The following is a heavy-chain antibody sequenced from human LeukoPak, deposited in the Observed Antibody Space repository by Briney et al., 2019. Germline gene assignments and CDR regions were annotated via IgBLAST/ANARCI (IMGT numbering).Heavy chain of an antibody. V-gene: IGHV3-7*01. D-gene: IGHD2/OR15-2a*01. J-gene: IGHJ6*03. CDR2: IKQDGSEK. Sequence: PGGSLRLSCAASGFTFSSYWMSWVRQAPGKGLEWVANIKQDGSEKYYVDSVKGRFTISRDNAKNSLYLQMNSLRAEDTAVYYCARDISTWDYYYYYYMDVWGKGTTVTVSS. CDR3: ARDISTWDYYYYYYMDV. CDR1: GFTFSSYW.